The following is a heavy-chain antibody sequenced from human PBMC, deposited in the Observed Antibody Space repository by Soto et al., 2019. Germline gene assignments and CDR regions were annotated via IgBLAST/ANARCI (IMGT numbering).Heavy chain of an antibody. V-gene: IGHV4-31*03. CDR1: GGSISSGGYY. CDR2: IYYSGST. D-gene: IGHD4-17*01. J-gene: IGHJ2*01. CDR3: ARRAYGDYGYFDL. Sequence: QVQLQESGPGLVKPSQTLSLTCTVSGGSISSGGYYWSWIRQHPGKGLEWIGYIYYSGSTYYNPSLKSRVTISVDTSKTQYSLKLSSVTAADTAVYYCARRAYGDYGYFDLWGRGTLVTVSS.